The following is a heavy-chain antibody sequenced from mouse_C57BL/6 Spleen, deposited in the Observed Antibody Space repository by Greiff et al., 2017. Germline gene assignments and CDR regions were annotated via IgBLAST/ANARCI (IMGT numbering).Heavy chain of an antibody. CDR1: GYSFTDYN. CDR2: INPNYGTT. D-gene: IGHD2-1*01. J-gene: IGHJ3*01. V-gene: IGHV1-39*01. CDR3: ASKGNYFTWFAY. Sequence: EVKLLESGPELVKPGASVKISCKASGYSFTDYNMNWVKQSNGKSLEWIGVINPNYGTTSYNQKFKGKATLTVDQSSSTAYMQLNSLTSEDSAVYYCASKGNYFTWFAYWGQGTLVTVSA.